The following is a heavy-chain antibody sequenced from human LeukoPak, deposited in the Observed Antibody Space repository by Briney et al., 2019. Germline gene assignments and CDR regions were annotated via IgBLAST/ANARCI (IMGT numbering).Heavy chain of an antibody. CDR3: AREPLRRGMDV. J-gene: IGHJ6*02. Sequence: GASVNVSCKASGYTFTSYDINWVRQATGQGLEWMGWMNPNSGNTGYAQKFQGRVTMTRNTSISTAYMELSSLRSEDTAVYYCAREPLRRGMDVWGQGTTVSVSS. CDR2: MNPNSGNT. CDR1: GYTFTSYD. V-gene: IGHV1-8*01.